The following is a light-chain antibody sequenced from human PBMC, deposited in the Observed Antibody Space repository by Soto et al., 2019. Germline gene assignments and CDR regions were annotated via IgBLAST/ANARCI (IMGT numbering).Light chain of an antibody. CDR1: QSLRSH. CDR3: QQYDDWPLT. J-gene: IGKJ4*01. Sequence: EIVLTQSPDTLSLSPGERASLSCRASQSLRSHLAWYQQKPGQAPRLLIHGASTRAAGIPARFTGSETGTEFTLTISSLQSEDFAVYYCQQYDDWPLTFGGGTKVEIK. V-gene: IGKV3-15*01. CDR2: GAS.